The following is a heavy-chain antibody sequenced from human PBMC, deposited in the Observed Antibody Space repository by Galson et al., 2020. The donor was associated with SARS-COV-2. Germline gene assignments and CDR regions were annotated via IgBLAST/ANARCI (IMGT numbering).Heavy chain of an antibody. CDR3: ARDRELGY. Sequence: SETLSLTCTVSGGSISIYYWNWIRQTPGKGLEWIGCIYDSGKTSYNPSLKSRVTLSVDTSKNQFFLKMNSVTAADTAVYYCARDRELGYWGQGTLVTVSS. D-gene: IGHD3-10*01. V-gene: IGHV4-59*01. CDR1: GGSISIYY. J-gene: IGHJ4*02. CDR2: IYDSGKT.